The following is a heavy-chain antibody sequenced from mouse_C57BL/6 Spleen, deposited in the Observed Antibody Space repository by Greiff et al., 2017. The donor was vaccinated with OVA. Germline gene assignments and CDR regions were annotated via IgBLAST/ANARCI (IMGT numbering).Heavy chain of an antibody. D-gene: IGHD2-2*01. Sequence: VQLVESGPELVKPGASVKISCKASGYAFSSSWMNWVKQRPGKGLEWIGRIYPGDGDTNYNGKFKGKATLTADKSSSTAYMQLSSLTSEDSAVYFCASPGGMVTTDWYFDVWGTGTTVTVSS. V-gene: IGHV1-82*01. CDR3: ASPGGMVTTDWYFDV. CDR1: GYAFSSSW. CDR2: IYPGDGDT. J-gene: IGHJ1*03.